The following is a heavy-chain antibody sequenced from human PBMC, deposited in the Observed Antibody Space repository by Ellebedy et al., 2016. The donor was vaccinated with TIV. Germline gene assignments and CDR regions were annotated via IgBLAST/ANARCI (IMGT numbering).Heavy chain of an antibody. CDR1: GGSFSGYY. CDR3: AGRGTAGTGFSY. D-gene: IGHD3/OR15-3a*01. V-gene: IGHV4-34*01. J-gene: IGHJ4*02. CDR2: INHSGST. Sequence: SETLSLTCAVYGGSFSGYYWSWIRKPPGKGLEWIGEINHSGSTNYNPSLKSRVTIPVETSKNQFSLKLSSVTAADTAVYYGAGRGTAGTGFSYWGQGTLVTVSS.